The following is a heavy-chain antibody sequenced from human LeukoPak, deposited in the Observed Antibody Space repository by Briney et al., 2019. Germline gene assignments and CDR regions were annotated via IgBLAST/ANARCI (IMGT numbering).Heavy chain of an antibody. CDR3: AVAQYYDFWSGYGMDV. V-gene: IGHV1-69*04. Sequence: SVKVSCKASGGTFSSYAISWVRQAPGQGLEWMGRIIPILGIANYAQKFQGRVTITADKSTSAAYMELSSLRSEDTAVYYCAVAQYYDFWSGYGMDVWGQGTTVTVSS. CDR2: IIPILGIA. CDR1: GGTFSSYA. J-gene: IGHJ6*02. D-gene: IGHD3-3*01.